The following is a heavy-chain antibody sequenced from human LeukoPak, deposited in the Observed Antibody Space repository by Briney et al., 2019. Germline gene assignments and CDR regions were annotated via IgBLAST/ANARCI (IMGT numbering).Heavy chain of an antibody. D-gene: IGHD2-2*01. CDR1: GFTFNNNA. CDR2: INGDGDAT. V-gene: IGHV3-23*01. CDR3: ARCTASCYANAFDV. J-gene: IGHJ3*01. Sequence: QPGGSLRLSCAASGFTFNNNAMSWVRPAPGKELEWGSAINGDGDATEYEDYVKGRFTISRDNSKNTLFLQMNSLRPEDTAVYYCARCTASCYANAFDVWGQGTLLTVSS.